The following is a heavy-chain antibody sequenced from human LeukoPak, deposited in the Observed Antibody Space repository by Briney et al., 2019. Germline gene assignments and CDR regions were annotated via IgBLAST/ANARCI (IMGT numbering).Heavy chain of an antibody. D-gene: IGHD1-26*01. J-gene: IGHJ4*02. Sequence: PSETLSLTCTVSGGSISSYYWSWIRQPAGKGVEWIGRIYTSGSTNYNPSLKSRVTLSVDTSKNQFSLKLSSVTAADTAVYYCARDPSRSYYRGGDYWGQGTLVTVSS. CDR1: GGSISSYY. CDR3: ARDPSRSYYRGGDY. CDR2: IYTSGST. V-gene: IGHV4-4*07.